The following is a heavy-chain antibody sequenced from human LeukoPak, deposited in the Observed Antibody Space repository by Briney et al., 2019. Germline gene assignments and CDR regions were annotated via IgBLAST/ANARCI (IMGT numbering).Heavy chain of an antibody. CDR2: IYHSGST. CDR3: ARVRRPGRFEVGTFDY. J-gene: IGHJ4*02. V-gene: IGHV4-30-2*01. Sequence: PSETLSLTCAVSGGSISSGGYSWSWIRQPPGKGLEWIGYIYHSGSTYYNPSLKSRVTISVDTSKNQFSLKLSSVTAADTAVYYCARVRRPGRFEVGTFDYWGQGTLVTVSS. D-gene: IGHD6-13*01. CDR1: GGSISSGGYS.